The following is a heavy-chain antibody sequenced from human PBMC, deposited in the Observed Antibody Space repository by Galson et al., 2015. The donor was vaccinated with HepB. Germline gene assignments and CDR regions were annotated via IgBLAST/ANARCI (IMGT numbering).Heavy chain of an antibody. D-gene: IGHD4-17*01. Sequence: SLRLSCAASGFDFNDYFLNWIRQAPGKGLEWVSSISATGSYKYYADSVKGRFTISRDNAKNSLYLHMDSLRVEDTAIYYRARDGDENSFDNWGQGTLVTVSS. CDR3: ARDGDENSFDN. CDR1: GFDFNDYF. J-gene: IGHJ3*02. V-gene: IGHV3-11*06. CDR2: ISATGSYK.